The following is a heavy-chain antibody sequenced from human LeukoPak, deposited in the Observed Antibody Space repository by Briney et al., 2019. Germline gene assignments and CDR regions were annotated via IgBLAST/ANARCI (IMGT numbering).Heavy chain of an antibody. V-gene: IGHV3-7*01. CDR3: ARGRFCSSSSCTSFNY. J-gene: IGHJ4*02. CDR1: GFTFSSYW. CDR2: IREDGSEK. Sequence: PGGSLRLSCAASGFTFSSYWMSWVRQAPGQGLEWVANIREDGSEKYYEDSVKGRFTISRDNAKNSLYLQMNSLRAEDTAVYYCARGRFCSSSSCTSFNYWGQGNLVTVSS. D-gene: IGHD2-2*01.